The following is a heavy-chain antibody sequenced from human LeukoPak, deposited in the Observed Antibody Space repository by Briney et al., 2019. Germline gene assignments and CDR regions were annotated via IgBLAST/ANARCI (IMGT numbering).Heavy chain of an antibody. D-gene: IGHD4-23*01. CDR1: GDSVRTYH. J-gene: IGHJ4*02. V-gene: IGHV4-59*02. CDR3: AREKLGGDYGGRYYFDY. Sequence: SETLSLTCTVSGDSVRTYHWSWIRQPPGKGLEWIGYIYYSGSTYYNPSLKSRVTISVDRSKNQFSLKLSSVTAADTAVYYCAREKLGGDYGGRYYFDYWGQGTLVTVSS. CDR2: IYYSGST.